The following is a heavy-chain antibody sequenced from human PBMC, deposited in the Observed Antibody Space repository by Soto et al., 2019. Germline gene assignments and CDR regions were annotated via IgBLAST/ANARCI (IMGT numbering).Heavy chain of an antibody. CDR2: IIPIVTTP. D-gene: IGHD3-3*01. Sequence: QVRLVQSGAEVKKPGSSVKVSCEASGGTFSSYAVTWVRQAPGQGLEWMGGIIPIVTTPNYAQKFQGRLTISADKSTSTSYMELSSLRSEDTGVYYCARVGYNFWSSYHYYGMDVWGQGTTGIVSS. J-gene: IGHJ6*02. CDR3: ARVGYNFWSSYHYYGMDV. CDR1: GGTFSSYA. V-gene: IGHV1-69*06.